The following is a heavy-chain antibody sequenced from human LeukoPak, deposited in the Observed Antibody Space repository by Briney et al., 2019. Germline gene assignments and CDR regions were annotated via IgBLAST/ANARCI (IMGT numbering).Heavy chain of an antibody. J-gene: IGHJ6*03. V-gene: IGHV4-4*07. CDR1: GGSISSYY. Sequence: SETLSLTCTVSGGSISSYYWSWIRQPAGKGLEWIGRIYTSGSTNYNPSLKSRVTISVDTSKNQFSLKLSSVTAADTAVYYCARGRGSGSYLIYYYYYMDVWGKGTTVTISS. CDR2: IYTSGST. D-gene: IGHD3-10*01. CDR3: ARGRGSGSYLIYYYYYMDV.